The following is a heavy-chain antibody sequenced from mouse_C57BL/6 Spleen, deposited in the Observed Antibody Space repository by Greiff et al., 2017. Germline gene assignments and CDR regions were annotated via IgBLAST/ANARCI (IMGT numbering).Heavy chain of an antibody. CDR3: ARHRGGTDWYFDV. Sequence: EVMLVESGGDLVKPGGSLKLSCAASGFTFSSYGMSWVRQTPDKRLAWVATISSGGSYTYYPDSVKGRFTISRDNAKNTLYLQMSSLKSEDTAMYYCARHRGGTDWYFDVWGTGTTVTVSS. J-gene: IGHJ1*03. D-gene: IGHD4-1*01. CDR1: GFTFSSYG. CDR2: ISSGGSYT. V-gene: IGHV5-6*01.